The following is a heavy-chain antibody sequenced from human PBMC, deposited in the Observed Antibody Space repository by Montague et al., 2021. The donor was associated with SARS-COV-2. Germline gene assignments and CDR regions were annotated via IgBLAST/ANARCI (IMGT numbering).Heavy chain of an antibody. CDR2: ISWNSGSI. CDR1: GFIFEDYA. V-gene: IGHV3-9*01. Sequence: SLRLSCAASGFIFEDYAMHWVRQAPGKDLEWASGISWNSGSIAYADSVKGRFTISRENAKNSLYLQMSSLRPEDTALYYCAKDGGHSSGYYYEGGFDSWGQGTPVTVSS. CDR3: AKDGGHSSGYYYEGGFDS. D-gene: IGHD3-22*01. J-gene: IGHJ4*02.